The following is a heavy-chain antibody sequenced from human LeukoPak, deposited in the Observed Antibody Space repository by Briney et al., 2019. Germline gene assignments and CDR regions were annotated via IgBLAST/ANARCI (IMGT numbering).Heavy chain of an antibody. J-gene: IGHJ6*02. CDR1: GFTFSSYG. CDR3: ARAISTTVYGMDV. V-gene: IGHV3-33*01. Sequence: PGRSLRLSCAASGFTFSSYGMHWVRQAPGKGLEWVAVIWYDGSNKCYADSVKGRFTISRDNSKNTLYLQTNSLRAEDTAVYYCARAISTTVYGMDVWGQGTTVTVSS. D-gene: IGHD4-11*01. CDR2: IWYDGSNK.